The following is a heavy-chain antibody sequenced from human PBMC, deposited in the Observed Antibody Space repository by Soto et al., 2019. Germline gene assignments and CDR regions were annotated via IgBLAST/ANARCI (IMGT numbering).Heavy chain of an antibody. CDR1: GGSFTGNY. CDR3: STDSATSYFGMDV. D-gene: IGHD1-26*01. J-gene: IGHJ6*02. CDR2: VNDSEST. V-gene: IGHV4-34*01. Sequence: PSETLSLTCAVSGGSFTGNYRSWIRQPPGKGLEWIGEVNDSESTNFNPSLKSRVTISVDTSKRLLALKVASVTAADTAVYSCSTDSATSYFGMDVWGHGTTVTVSS.